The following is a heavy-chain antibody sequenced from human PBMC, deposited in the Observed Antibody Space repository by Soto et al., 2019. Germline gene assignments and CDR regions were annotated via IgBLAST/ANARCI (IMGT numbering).Heavy chain of an antibody. D-gene: IGHD3-10*01. CDR3: AKKYYFGSGSYVFYFDY. J-gene: IGHJ4*02. Sequence: EVQLLESGGGSVQPGGSLRLSCAASGFTFSNYAMTWVRQAPGKRLEWVSTMSGTAGNTYYADSVKGRFTISRDNSKNTLYLQMNSLRAEDTAVYYCAKKYYFGSGSYVFYFDYWGQGTLVTVSS. CDR1: GFTFSNYA. CDR2: MSGTAGNT. V-gene: IGHV3-23*01.